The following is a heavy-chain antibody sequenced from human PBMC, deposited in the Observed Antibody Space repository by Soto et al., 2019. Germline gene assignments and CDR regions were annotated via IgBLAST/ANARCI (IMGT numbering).Heavy chain of an antibody. J-gene: IGHJ4*02. Sequence: GGSLRLSCVASGFTFFSHGMHWVRQAPGKGLEWVAVISYAGSNDYYADSVKGRFTIFRDNSKNTVYLQMKSLRVEDTAVYYCAKVRGIAGLDYWGQGALVTVS. CDR2: ISYAGSND. D-gene: IGHD6-13*01. V-gene: IGHV3-30*18. CDR1: GFTFFSHG. CDR3: AKVRGIAGLDY.